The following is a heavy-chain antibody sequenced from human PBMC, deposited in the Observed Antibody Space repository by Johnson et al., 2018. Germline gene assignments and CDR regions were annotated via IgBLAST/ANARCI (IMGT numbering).Heavy chain of an antibody. Sequence: QVQLVQSGAEVKKPGASVKVSCKASGYTFTSYYMHWVRQAPGQGLEWMGIINPRGGRTGYAQKFQGRVTMTRETSTSTVYMELSSLRCEATAVYYGAHGGAFQHWCQGTLVTVAS. J-gene: IGHJ1*01. CDR3: AHGGAFQH. V-gene: IGHV1-46*01. CDR1: GYTFTSYY. CDR2: INPRGGRT.